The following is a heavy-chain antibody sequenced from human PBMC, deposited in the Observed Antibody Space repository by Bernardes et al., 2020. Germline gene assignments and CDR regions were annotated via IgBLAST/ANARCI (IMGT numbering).Heavy chain of an antibody. Sequence: GGSLRLSCAASGFTFSNAWMNWVRQAPGKGLEWVGRIKSKTDGGTTDYAAPVKGRFTISRDDSKNTLYLQMNSLKTEDTAVYYCTTEGHVLRFLEWLAHYYYYGMDVWGQGTTVTVSS. V-gene: IGHV3-15*07. D-gene: IGHD3-3*01. J-gene: IGHJ6*02. CDR1: GFTFSNAW. CDR2: IKSKTDGGTT. CDR3: TTEGHVLRFLEWLAHYYYYGMDV.